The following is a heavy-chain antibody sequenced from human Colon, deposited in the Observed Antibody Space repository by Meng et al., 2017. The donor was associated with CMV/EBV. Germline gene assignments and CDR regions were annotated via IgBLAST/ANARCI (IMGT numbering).Heavy chain of an antibody. CDR2: IHYSGST. J-gene: IGHJ4*02. D-gene: IGHD5-24*01. CDR1: ISSVTYY. CDR3: ARHGEPDRPQTWLHRFES. Sequence: ISSVTYYWGWIRQPPGQGLDWIAPIHYSGSTYYNPSLRSRVRISVDTSKIQSSLNLSSMTAEDTAVYYCARHGEPDRPQTWLHRFESWGQGTLVTVSS. V-gene: IGHV4-39*01.